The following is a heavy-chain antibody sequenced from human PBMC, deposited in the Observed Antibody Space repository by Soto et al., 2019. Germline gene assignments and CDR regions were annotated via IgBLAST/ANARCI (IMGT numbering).Heavy chain of an antibody. Sequence: SVKVSCKASGATLNTFINYGITWVRQAPGQGLEWMGGIIPVFGTANYAQKFQGRVTISADESRRTVYMELSSLRSEDTAVYYCARGAATKIVGVLYAAFKIWGQGKRVTVS. D-gene: IGHD2-8*01. CDR1: GATLNTFINYG. J-gene: IGHJ3*02. CDR2: IIPVFGTA. V-gene: IGHV1-69*13. CDR3: ARGAATKIVGVLYAAFKI.